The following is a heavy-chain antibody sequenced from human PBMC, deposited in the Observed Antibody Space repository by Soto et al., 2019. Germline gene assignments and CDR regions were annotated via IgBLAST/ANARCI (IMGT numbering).Heavy chain of an antibody. J-gene: IGHJ4*02. CDR2: ISYDGSNK. Sequence: GGSLRLSCAASGFTFSSYAMHWVRQAPGKGLEWVAVISYDGSNKYYADSVKGRFTISIDNSKNTLYLQMNSLRAEDTAVYYCASPRLIFGVVRPRPFDYWGQGTLVTVSS. CDR1: GFTFSSYA. CDR3: ASPRLIFGVVRPRPFDY. D-gene: IGHD3-3*01. V-gene: IGHV3-30-3*01.